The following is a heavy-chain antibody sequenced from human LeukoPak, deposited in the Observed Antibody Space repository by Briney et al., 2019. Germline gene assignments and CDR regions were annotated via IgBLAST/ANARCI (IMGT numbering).Heavy chain of an antibody. V-gene: IGHV3-21*01. CDR1: GFTFSDYS. CDR2: ISSSSDSI. J-gene: IGHJ6*02. CDR3: ARCSGGTCYSGAHSFYGMDV. Sequence: GGSLRLSWAASGFTFSDYSMNWVRQAPGKGLEWVSSISSSSDSIYYADSVKGRFTISRDNAKNSLYLQVNSLRAEDTAVYYCARCSGGTCYSGAHSFYGMDVWGQGTTVSVSS. D-gene: IGHD2-15*01.